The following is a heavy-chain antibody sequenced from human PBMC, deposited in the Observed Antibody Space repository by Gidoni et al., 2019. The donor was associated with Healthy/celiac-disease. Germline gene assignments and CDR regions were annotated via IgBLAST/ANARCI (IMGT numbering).Heavy chain of an antibody. V-gene: IGHV3-23*01. D-gene: IGHD1-20*01. Sequence: APGKGLEWVSVISGSGGGTYYADSVKGRFTISRDSSKNTLYLQMNSLRAEDTAVYYCAKLYNWITTGYFDYWGQGTLVTVSS. J-gene: IGHJ4*02. CDR2: ISGSGGGT. CDR3: AKLYNWITTGYFDY.